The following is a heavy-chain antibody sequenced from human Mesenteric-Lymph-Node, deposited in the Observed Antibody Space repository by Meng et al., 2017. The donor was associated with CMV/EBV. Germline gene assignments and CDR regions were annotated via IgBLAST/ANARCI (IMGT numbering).Heavy chain of an antibody. Sequence: GESLKISCAASGFTFSSYSMNWVRQAPGKGPEWVAVIWYDGSNKYYADSVKGRFTISRDNSKSTLYLHMNNLRADDSAVYYCATGAGTLYEVDFWGQGTLVTVSS. CDR3: ATGAGTLYEVDF. J-gene: IGHJ4*02. CDR1: GFTFSSYS. CDR2: IWYDGSNK. V-gene: IGHV3-33*08. D-gene: IGHD1-1*01.